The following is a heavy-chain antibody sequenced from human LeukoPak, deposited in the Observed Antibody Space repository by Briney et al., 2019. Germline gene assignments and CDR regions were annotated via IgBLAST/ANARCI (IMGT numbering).Heavy chain of an antibody. Sequence: PSETLSLTCAVYGGSFSGYYWSWIRQPPGKGLEWIGEINHSGSTNYNPSLKSRVTISVDTSKNQFSLKLSSVTAADTAVYYCASGYCSSTYCRSGRYYYGMDVWGQGTTVTVSS. CDR3: ASGYCSSTYCRSGRYYYGMDV. V-gene: IGHV4-34*01. D-gene: IGHD2-2*01. J-gene: IGHJ6*02. CDR1: GGSFSGYY. CDR2: INHSGST.